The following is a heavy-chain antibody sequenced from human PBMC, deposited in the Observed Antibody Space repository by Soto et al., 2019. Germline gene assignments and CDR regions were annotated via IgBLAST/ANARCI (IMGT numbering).Heavy chain of an antibody. Sequence: ASVKVSCKASGYTFTSYYMHWVRQAPGQGLEWMGIINPSGGSTSYAQKFQGRVTMTRDTSTSTVYMELSSLRSEDTAVYYCARARRENDILTGLHRYYYYYYGMDVWGQGTTVTVSS. CDR2: INPSGGST. J-gene: IGHJ6*02. CDR1: GYTFTSYY. CDR3: ARARRENDILTGLHRYYYYYYGMDV. V-gene: IGHV1-46*01. D-gene: IGHD3-9*01.